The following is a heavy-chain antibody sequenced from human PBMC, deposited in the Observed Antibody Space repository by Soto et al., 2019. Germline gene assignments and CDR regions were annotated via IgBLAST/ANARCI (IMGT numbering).Heavy chain of an antibody. CDR2: IYYSGST. J-gene: IGHJ6*02. CDR1: GGSISSYY. CDR3: ARDEEVVVITKSYYYGMDG. Sequence: PSETLSLTCTVSGGSISSYYWSWIRQPPGKGLEWIGYIYYSGSTNYNPSLKSRVTISVDTSKNQFSLKLSSVTAADTAVYYCARDEEVVVITKSYYYGMDGWGQGTTVTVSS. V-gene: IGHV4-59*01. D-gene: IGHD3-22*01.